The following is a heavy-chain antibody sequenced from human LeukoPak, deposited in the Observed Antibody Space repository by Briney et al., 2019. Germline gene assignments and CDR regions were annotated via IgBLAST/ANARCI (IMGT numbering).Heavy chain of an antibody. Sequence: SETLSLTCTVSGGSISSFYWSWIRQPPGKGLEWIGYIYYSGSTNYNPSLKSRVTISVDTSKNQFSLKLSSVTAADTAVYYCARNVVPAAKDAFDIWGQGTMVTVSS. CDR3: ARNVVPAAKDAFDI. D-gene: IGHD2-2*01. V-gene: IGHV4-59*08. J-gene: IGHJ3*02. CDR2: IYYSGST. CDR1: GGSISSFY.